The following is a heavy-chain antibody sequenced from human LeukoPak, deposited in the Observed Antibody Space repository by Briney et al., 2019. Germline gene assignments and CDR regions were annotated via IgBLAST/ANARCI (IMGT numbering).Heavy chain of an antibody. CDR3: ARDRTYSSSWYDAFDI. D-gene: IGHD6-13*01. CDR2: ISSSSSYI. V-gene: IGHV3-21*01. Sequence: GGSLRLSCAASGFTFSSYSMNWVRQAPGKGLEWVSSISSSSSYIYYADSVKGRFTISRDNAKNSLYLQMSSLRAEDTAVYYCARDRTYSSSWYDAFDIWGQGTMVTVSS. J-gene: IGHJ3*02. CDR1: GFTFSSYS.